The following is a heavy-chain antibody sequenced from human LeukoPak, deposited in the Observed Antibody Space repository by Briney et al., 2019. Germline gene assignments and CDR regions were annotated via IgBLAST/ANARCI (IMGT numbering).Heavy chain of an antibody. D-gene: IGHD5-18*01. CDR1: GGSISSSDYY. V-gene: IGHV4-39*01. Sequence: SESLSLTCTVSGGSISSSDYYWGWIRQPPGKGLEWVATIYSGGYSYYDPSLKSRLTISADTSKNQFSLRLSSVTGADTAVYYWARQPQIQHTYGFADYWGEGTLVTVPS. J-gene: IGHJ4*02. CDR3: ARQPQIQHTYGFADY. CDR2: IYSGGYS.